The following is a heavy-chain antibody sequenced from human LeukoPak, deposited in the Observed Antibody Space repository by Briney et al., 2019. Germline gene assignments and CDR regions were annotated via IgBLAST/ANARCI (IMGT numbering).Heavy chain of an antibody. Sequence: SETLSLTCAVYGGSLSAYYWTWIRQPPGKGLEWIGEINHGGSTNYNPSLKSRVTISVDNSKNQFSLKLSSVTAADTAVYYCARVGEIAYCGGDCYRTDWGQGTLVTVSS. D-gene: IGHD2-21*02. V-gene: IGHV4-34*01. J-gene: IGHJ4*02. CDR3: ARVGEIAYCGGDCYRTD. CDR1: GGSLSAYY. CDR2: INHGGST.